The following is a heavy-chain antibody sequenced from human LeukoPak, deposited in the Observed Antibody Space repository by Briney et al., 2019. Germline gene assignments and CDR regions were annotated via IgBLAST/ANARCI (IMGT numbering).Heavy chain of an antibody. J-gene: IGHJ3*02. V-gene: IGHV1-18*01. CDR3: ANGEGAFDI. CDR1: GYTFTRYG. Sequence: GASVKVSCKASGYTFTRYGISWVRQAPGQGLEWTGWISTYNGDTKNAQMLQGRVTMTTDTSTSTAYMELRSLRSDDTAVYYCANGEGAFDIWGQGTMVTVSS. CDR2: ISTYNGDT.